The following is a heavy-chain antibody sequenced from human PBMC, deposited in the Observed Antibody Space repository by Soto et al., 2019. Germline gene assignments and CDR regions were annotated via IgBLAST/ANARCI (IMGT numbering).Heavy chain of an antibody. V-gene: IGHV3-33*01. D-gene: IGHD2-2*02. CDR3: ARSPEGSYCSSTSCYKGFDY. CDR1: GFTFSSYG. Sequence: GGSLRLSCAASGFTFSSYGMHWVRQAPGKGLEWVAVIWYDGSNKYYADSVKGRFTISRDNSKNTLYLQMNSLRAEDTAVYYCARSPEGSYCSSTSCYKGFDYWGQGPLVTVSS. CDR2: IWYDGSNK. J-gene: IGHJ4*02.